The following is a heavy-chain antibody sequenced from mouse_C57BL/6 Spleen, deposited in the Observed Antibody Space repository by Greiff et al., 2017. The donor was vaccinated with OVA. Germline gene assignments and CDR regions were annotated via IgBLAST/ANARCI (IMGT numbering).Heavy chain of an antibody. CDR2: LSDGGSYT. CDR1: GFTFSSYA. D-gene: IGHD3-2*02. Sequence: EVQLVESGGGLVKPGGSLKLSCAASGFTFSSYALSWVRQTPEKRLEWVATLSDGGSYTYYPDNVKGRFTISRDNAKNNLYLQMSHLKSEDTAMYYRTREGAAQAYYFDYWGQGTTLTVSS. CDR3: TREGAAQAYYFDY. J-gene: IGHJ2*01. V-gene: IGHV5-4*01.